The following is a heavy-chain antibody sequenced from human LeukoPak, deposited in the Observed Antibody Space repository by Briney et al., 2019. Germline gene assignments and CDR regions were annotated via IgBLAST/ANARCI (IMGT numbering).Heavy chain of an antibody. Sequence: GGSLRLSCAASGFTFSDYYMSWIRQAPRKGLEWVSSISSSSSYIYYADSVKGRFTISRDNSKNTLYLQMNSLRAEDTAVYYCAKDFYYGDCWGQGTLVTVSS. CDR1: GFTFSDYY. D-gene: IGHD3-3*01. CDR3: AKDFYYGDC. J-gene: IGHJ4*02. V-gene: IGHV3-11*06. CDR2: ISSSSSYI.